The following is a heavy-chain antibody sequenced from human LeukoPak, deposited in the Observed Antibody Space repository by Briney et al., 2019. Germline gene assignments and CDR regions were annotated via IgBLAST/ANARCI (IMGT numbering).Heavy chain of an antibody. Sequence: GASVKVSCKASGYTFTSDGISWVRQAPGQGLEWMGWISAYNGNTNYAQKLQGRVTMTTDTSTSTAYMELRSLRSDDTAVYYCARVRCSSTSCYIWFGPWGQGTLVTVSS. CDR1: GYTFTSDG. D-gene: IGHD2-2*02. V-gene: IGHV1-18*01. CDR3: ARVRCSSTSCYIWFGP. CDR2: ISAYNGNT. J-gene: IGHJ5*02.